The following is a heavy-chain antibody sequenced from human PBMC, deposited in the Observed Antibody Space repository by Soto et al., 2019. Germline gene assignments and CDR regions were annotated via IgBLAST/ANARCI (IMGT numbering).Heavy chain of an antibody. D-gene: IGHD3-10*01. CDR1: GGSISSGGYY. J-gene: IGHJ5*02. Sequence: QVQLQESGPGLVKPSQTLSLTCTVSGGSISSGGYYWSWIRQHPGKGLEWIGYIYYSGSTYYNPSLESRVTIAVETSKNQFSLKLSSVTAADTAVYYCAREAEVTMVRGAPLHWFDPWGQGTLVTVSS. CDR3: AREAEVTMVRGAPLHWFDP. V-gene: IGHV4-31*03. CDR2: IYYSGST.